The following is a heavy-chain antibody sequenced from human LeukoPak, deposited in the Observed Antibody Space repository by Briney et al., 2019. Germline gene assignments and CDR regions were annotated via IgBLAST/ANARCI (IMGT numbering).Heavy chain of an antibody. CDR2: IIPIFGTA. V-gene: IGHV1-69*05. CDR3: AREDYYDSSGYQDY. D-gene: IGHD3-22*01. J-gene: IGHJ4*02. Sequence: RASVKVSCKASGGTFSSYAISWVRQAPGQGLEWMGRIIPIFGTANYAQKFQGRVTITTDESTSTAYMELSSLRSEDTAVYYCAREDYYDSSGYQDYWGQGTLVTVSS. CDR1: GGTFSSYA.